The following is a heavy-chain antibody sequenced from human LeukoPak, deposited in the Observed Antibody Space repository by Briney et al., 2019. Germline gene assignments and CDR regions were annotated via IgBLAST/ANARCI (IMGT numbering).Heavy chain of an antibody. D-gene: IGHD3-3*01. CDR2: INPSDGAA. Sequence: ASVKVSCKASGYTFSTYYLHWLRQAPGQGLEWLGIINPSDGAASYAQKFQGRVTLTADTSTSTVYMELLSPRSEDTAMYYCARSKTPRSSTIFGVVIKGGVFDPWGQGTLVTVSS. V-gene: IGHV1-46*01. CDR3: ARSKTPRSSTIFGVVIKGGVFDP. J-gene: IGHJ5*02. CDR1: GYTFSTYY.